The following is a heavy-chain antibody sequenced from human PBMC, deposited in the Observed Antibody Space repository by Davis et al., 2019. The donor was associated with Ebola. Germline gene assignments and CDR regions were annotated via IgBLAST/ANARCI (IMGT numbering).Heavy chain of an antibody. CDR3: ARAEYYYYGMDV. CDR1: GFTFSSYA. CDR2: ISGSGGST. V-gene: IGHV3-23*01. J-gene: IGHJ6*02. Sequence: GGSLRLSCAASGFTFSSYAMSWVRKAPGKGLEWVSAISGSGGSTYYADSVKGRFTISRHNSKNTLYLQMNSLRAEDTAVYYCARAEYYYYGMDVWGQGTTVTVSS.